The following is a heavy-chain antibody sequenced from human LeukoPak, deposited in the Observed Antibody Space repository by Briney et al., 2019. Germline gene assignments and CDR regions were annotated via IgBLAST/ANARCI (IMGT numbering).Heavy chain of an antibody. CDR1: GGSISIYY. V-gene: IGHV4-59*01. CDR2: IYYSGST. J-gene: IGHJ5*02. D-gene: IGHD3-22*01. Sequence: PSETLSLTCTVSGGSISIYYWSWLRQPPGKGLEWIGYIYYSGSTNYNPSLKSRVTISVDTSKNQFSLKLSSVTAADTAVYYCARGGDYYDSSAEGWFDPWGQGTLVTVSS. CDR3: ARGGDYYDSSAEGWFDP.